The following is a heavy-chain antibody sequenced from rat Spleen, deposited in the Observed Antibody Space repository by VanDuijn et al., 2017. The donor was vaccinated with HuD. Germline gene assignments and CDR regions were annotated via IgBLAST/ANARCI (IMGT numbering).Heavy chain of an antibody. D-gene: IGHD1-4*01. CDR2: IWAGGST. CDR3: ARQTREDYFDY. CDR1: GFSLTSNG. Sequence: QVQVKESGPGLVQPSQTLSLTCTVSGFSLTSNGVGWVRQPLGKGLVWMGTIWAGGSTNYNSAVQSRLSISRDTSKSQVFLKMNSLQPEDTGTYYCARQTREDYFDYWGQGVMVTVSS. J-gene: IGHJ2*01. V-gene: IGHV2-72*01.